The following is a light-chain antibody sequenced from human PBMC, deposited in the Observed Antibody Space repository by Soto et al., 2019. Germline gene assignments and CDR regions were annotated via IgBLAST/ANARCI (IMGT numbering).Light chain of an antibody. V-gene: IGKV1-5*01. CDR1: QSIRRW. CDR3: QQYNTSSGT. Sequence: DLQMTQSPSTLSASVGDRVTITCRASQSIRRWLAWYQQKPGKAPNLLIYDASILETGVPSRFSGSGSGSEFTLTISGLQPDDFGTYYCQQYNTSSGTFGQGTKVEIK. J-gene: IGKJ1*01. CDR2: DAS.